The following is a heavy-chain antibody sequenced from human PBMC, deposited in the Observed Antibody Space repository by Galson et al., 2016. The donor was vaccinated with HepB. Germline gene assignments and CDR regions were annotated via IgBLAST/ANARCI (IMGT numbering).Heavy chain of an antibody. CDR3: SEGGYSGYG. CDR1: GFTFADYA. J-gene: IGHJ4*02. V-gene: IGHV3-49*03. Sequence: SLRLSCATSGFTFADYAMTWFRQTPGEGLEWVGFVRSETYGETTEYAASVRGRFIISRDDSKSIAYLQMNSLKSEDTAVYHCSEGGYSGYGWGQGTLVTVSA. D-gene: IGHD5-12*01. CDR2: VRSETYGETT.